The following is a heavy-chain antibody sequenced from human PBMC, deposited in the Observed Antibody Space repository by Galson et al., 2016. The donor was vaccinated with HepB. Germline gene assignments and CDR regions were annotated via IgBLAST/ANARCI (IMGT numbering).Heavy chain of an antibody. Sequence: SVKVSCKASGYTFTDYYMHWVRQAPGQGLEWMGWTNPDSGGTNYAQKFQGWVTMTRDTSISTAYMELSRLRSDDTAVYYCARSDILATMDATFYYYGMDVWGQGTTVTVSS. CDR1: GYTFTDYY. D-gene: IGHD5-12*01. CDR2: TNPDSGGT. V-gene: IGHV1-2*04. CDR3: ARSDILATMDATFYYYGMDV. J-gene: IGHJ6*02.